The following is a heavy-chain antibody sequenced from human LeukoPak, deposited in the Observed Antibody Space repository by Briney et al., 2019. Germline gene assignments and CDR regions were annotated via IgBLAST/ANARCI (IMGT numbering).Heavy chain of an antibody. CDR2: INSDGGSA. J-gene: IGHJ4*02. V-gene: IGHV3-74*01. CDR1: GFTFSTYW. D-gene: IGHD2/OR15-2a*01. CDR3: SRVSTTDDH. Sequence: GGSLRLSCAASGFTFSTYWMHWVRQAPGKGLVWVSRINSDGGSAVYADSVKGRFTVSRDNAKNTLYLQMNSLRAEGTAVYYCSRVSTTDDHWGQGTLVTVSS.